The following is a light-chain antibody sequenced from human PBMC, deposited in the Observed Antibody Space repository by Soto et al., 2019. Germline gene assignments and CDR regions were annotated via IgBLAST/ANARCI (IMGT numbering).Light chain of an antibody. V-gene: IGKV3-20*01. CDR2: GAS. J-gene: IGKJ2*01. CDR1: QSVSDDY. Sequence: EIVMTQSPGTLSLSPGERATLSCRASQSVSDDYLAWYQQKPGQPPILVISGASTRATGIPARFRGSGSGTDFTLTISRLDPEDFAIYYCQQYGSTPYTFGQGTRLEIK. CDR3: QQYGSTPYT.